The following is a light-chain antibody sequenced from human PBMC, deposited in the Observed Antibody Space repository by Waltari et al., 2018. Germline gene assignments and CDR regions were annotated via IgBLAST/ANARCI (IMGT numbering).Light chain of an antibody. Sequence: QSVLTQPPSVSAAPGQRVTIPCSGGSPNIGNNYVSWYLQFPGTTPKPLIYENPERPSGIPGRFSGSRSGTSATLDITGLQAGDEADYYGGTWDSSLSGAVFGGGTHLTVL. CDR1: SPNIGNNY. V-gene: IGLV1-51*02. CDR2: ENP. CDR3: GTWDSSLSGAV. J-gene: IGLJ7*01.